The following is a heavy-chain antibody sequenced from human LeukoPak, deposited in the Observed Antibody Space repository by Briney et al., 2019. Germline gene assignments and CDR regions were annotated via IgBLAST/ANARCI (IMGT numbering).Heavy chain of an antibody. CDR1: RGSISRYY. V-gene: IGHV4-59*01. D-gene: IGHD2-21*02. J-gene: IGHJ4*02. Sequence: SETLSLTCTVSRGSISRYYWSWIRQPPGKGLEWSGYIYYSGSTNYNPSLKSRVTISVDTSKNQFSLKLSSVTAADTAVYYCARATYCGGDCYYYFDYWGQGTLVTVSS. CDR2: IYYSGST. CDR3: ARATYCGGDCYYYFDY.